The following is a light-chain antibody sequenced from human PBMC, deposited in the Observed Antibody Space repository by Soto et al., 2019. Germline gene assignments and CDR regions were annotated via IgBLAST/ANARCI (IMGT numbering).Light chain of an antibody. J-gene: IGKJ1*01. V-gene: IGKV3-20*01. CDR1: QSVSSSY. CDR3: QQYGRAPIT. CDR2: GAS. Sequence: IVLTQSPGTLSLSPGERATLSCRASQSVSSSYLAWYQQKPGQAPRLLIYGASSRATGIPDRFSGSGSGTDFTLTISRLEPEDFAVYACQQYGRAPITFGQGTKV.